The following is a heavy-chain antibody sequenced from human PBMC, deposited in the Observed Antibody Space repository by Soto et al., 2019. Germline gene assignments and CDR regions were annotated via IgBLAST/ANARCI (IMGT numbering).Heavy chain of an antibody. D-gene: IGHD6-19*01. CDR3: ARTLSSGWYRGGFDY. J-gene: IGHJ4*02. CDR1: GFTFSSYT. V-gene: IGHV3-23*01. Sequence: EVQLLESGGGLVQPGGSLRLSCAASGFTFSSYTMSWVRQAPGKGLEWVSAISGSGGSTYSADSVKGRFTIYRDNPKTTLYLQMNRLRAENTGVYYCARTLSSGWYRGGFDYWGQATRVTVSS. CDR2: ISGSGGST.